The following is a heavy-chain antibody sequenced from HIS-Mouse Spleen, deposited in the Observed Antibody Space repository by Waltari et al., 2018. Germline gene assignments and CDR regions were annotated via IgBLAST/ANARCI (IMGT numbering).Heavy chain of an antibody. J-gene: IGHJ2*01. V-gene: IGHV4-39*07. Sequence: QLQLQESGPGLVKPSETLSLTCTVSGGSISSSSYYWGWIRQPPGKGLEWIGSIYYSGRTYYNPSLESRVTISVDTSKNQFSLKLGSVTAADTAVYYCAREIPYSSSWYDWYFDLWGRGTLVTVSS. CDR1: GGSISSSSYY. CDR3: AREIPYSSSWYDWYFDL. CDR2: IYYSGRT. D-gene: IGHD6-13*01.